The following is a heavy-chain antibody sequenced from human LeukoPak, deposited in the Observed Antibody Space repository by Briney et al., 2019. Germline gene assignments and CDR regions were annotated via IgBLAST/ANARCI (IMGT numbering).Heavy chain of an antibody. D-gene: IGHD6-13*01. V-gene: IGHV6-1*01. CDR1: GDSVSSNSAA. J-gene: IGHJ4*02. Sequence: SQTLSLTCGISGDSVSSNSAAWHWIRQSPSRGLEWLGRTYYRSKWYNDYALFVNGRISINPDTSKNQFSLQLNSVTPEDTAVYYCVRGAYSSTWYWGQGTLVTVSS. CDR2: TYYRSKWYN. CDR3: VRGAYSSTWY.